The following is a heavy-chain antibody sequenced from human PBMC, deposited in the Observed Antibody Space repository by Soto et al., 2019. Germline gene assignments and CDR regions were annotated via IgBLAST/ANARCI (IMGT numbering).Heavy chain of an antibody. Sequence: LRLSCAASGFTFSSYSIHWVRQAPGKGLEWVSAITRNSVIYYADSVKGRFTISRDNAQNSVSLQMNSLRAEDTAVYYCAREETAWPLAYGLDVWGQGTTVTVSS. CDR1: GFTFSSYS. V-gene: IGHV3-21*01. CDR2: ITRNSVI. CDR3: AREETAWPLAYGLDV. D-gene: IGHD2-21*02. J-gene: IGHJ6*02.